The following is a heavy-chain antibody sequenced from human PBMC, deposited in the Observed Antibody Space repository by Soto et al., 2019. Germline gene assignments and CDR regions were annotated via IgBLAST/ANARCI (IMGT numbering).Heavy chain of an antibody. CDR3: AREMQQLAFLDY. D-gene: IGHD6-13*01. CDR2: IWYDGSNK. V-gene: IGHV3-33*08. J-gene: IGHJ4*02. CDR1: GFTFSSYG. Sequence: GGSLRLSCAASGFTFSSYGMHWVRQAPGKGLEWVAVIWYDGSNKYYADSVKGRFTISRDNSKNTLYLQMNSLRAEDTAVYYCAREMQQLAFLDYWGQGTLVTVSS.